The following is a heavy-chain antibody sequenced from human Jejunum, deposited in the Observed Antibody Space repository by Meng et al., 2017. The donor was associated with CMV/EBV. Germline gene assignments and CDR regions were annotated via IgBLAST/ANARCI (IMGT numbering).Heavy chain of an antibody. D-gene: IGHD3-22*01. CDR3: ATDPYDNGGYGAFDI. CDR1: GFRIGDYY. Sequence: GFRIGDYYKTWIRQAPGQGLEWISYISSTGIPTYYAESVRGRFTVSRDNAKNSVFLQINSLTVEDTAVYYCATDPYDNGGYGAFDIWGQGTVVT. J-gene: IGHJ3*02. CDR2: ISSTGIPT. V-gene: IGHV3-11*04.